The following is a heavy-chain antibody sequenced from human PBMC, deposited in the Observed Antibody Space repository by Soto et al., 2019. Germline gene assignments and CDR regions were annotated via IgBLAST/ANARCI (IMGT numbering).Heavy chain of an antibody. V-gene: IGHV2-5*02. CDR3: AHRPDCSSTSCYAYYFDY. J-gene: IGHJ4*02. D-gene: IGHD2-2*01. CDR1: GFSLSTSGVG. Sequence: SGPTLVKPTQTLTLTCTFSGFSLSTSGVGVGWIRQPPGKALEWLALIYWDDDKRYSPSLKGRLTITKGTSKNQVVLTMTNMDPVDTATYYCAHRPDCSSTSCYAYYFDYWGQGTLVTVSS. CDR2: IYWDDDK.